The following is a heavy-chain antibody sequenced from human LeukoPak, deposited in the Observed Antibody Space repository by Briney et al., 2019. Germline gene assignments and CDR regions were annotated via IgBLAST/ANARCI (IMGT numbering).Heavy chain of an antibody. Sequence: SETLSLTCTVSGGSISSSSYYWVWIRQPPGKGLEWIGTIDYSGTTYYKPSLKSRVTISVDTSKNQFSLKLSSVTAADTAVYYCARARPAYYYGSGSYYRPKHFDYWGQGTLVTVSS. J-gene: IGHJ4*02. V-gene: IGHV4-39*07. CDR3: ARARPAYYYGSGSYYRPKHFDY. CDR2: IDYSGTT. D-gene: IGHD3-10*01. CDR1: GGSISSSSYY.